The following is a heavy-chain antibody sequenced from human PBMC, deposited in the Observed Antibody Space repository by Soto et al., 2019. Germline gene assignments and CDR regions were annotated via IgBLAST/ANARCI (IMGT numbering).Heavy chain of an antibody. Sequence: QVQLVQSGAEVKKPGASVKVSCKASGYSFTDYYIHWVRQAPGQGLEWMGWINPNSGGTTYAQKFRAWITMTGDTSINTVYRELIRLTSDDPAVYSCAGANPIRPSYNNMAVGAKGPRAPVPS. V-gene: IGHV1-2*04. CDR1: GYSFTDYY. CDR2: INPNSGGT. CDR3: AGANPIRPSYNNMAV. J-gene: IGHJ6*03.